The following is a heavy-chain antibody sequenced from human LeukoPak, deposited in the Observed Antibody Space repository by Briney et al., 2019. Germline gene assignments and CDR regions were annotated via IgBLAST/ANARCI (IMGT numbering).Heavy chain of an antibody. V-gene: IGHV4-59*12. CDR3: ARGEVRQLAY. CDR2: IYYSGSS. Sequence: ASETLSLTCNVSGGSISGYHWSWIRQPPGKGLEWLGYIYYSGSSNYNPSLKSRVTMSADTSKNQFSLKLSSVTAADTAVYYCARGEVRQLAYWGQGTLVIVSS. J-gene: IGHJ4*02. CDR1: GGSISGYH. D-gene: IGHD6-13*01.